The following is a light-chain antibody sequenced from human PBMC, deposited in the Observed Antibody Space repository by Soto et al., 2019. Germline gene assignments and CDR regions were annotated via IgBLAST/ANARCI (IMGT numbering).Light chain of an antibody. Sequence: DIQMTQSPPSLSASVGDSITITCRASQSISTYLNWYRQKPGKAPELLIFATSSLQRGVPARFSGSGSGTDFTLTISSLQPGDFETYYCQQTYSLPLTFGGGPKV. CDR2: ATS. J-gene: IGKJ4*01. V-gene: IGKV1-39*01. CDR1: QSISTY. CDR3: QQTYSLPLT.